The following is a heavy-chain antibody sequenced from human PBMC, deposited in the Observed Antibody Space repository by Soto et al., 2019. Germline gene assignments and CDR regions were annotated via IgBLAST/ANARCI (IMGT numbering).Heavy chain of an antibody. V-gene: IGHV4-30-2*01. D-gene: IGHD3-9*01. CDR2: IHHSGST. Sequence: SETLSLTCAVSGGSISSGGYSWSWIRQPPGKGPEWIGEIHHSGSTNYNPSLKSRVTISIDTSKNQFSLKLSSVTAADTAVYYCARGPEGILTGYYFFDYWGQGTPVTVSS. CDR1: GGSISSGGYS. J-gene: IGHJ4*02. CDR3: ARGPEGILTGYYFFDY.